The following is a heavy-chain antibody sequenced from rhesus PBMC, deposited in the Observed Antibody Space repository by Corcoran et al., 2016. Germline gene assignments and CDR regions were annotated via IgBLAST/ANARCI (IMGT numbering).Heavy chain of an antibody. J-gene: IGHJ4*01. CDR2: GHGTGGGN. CDR1: GGSIRSHHW. CDR3: GSTDCSSSDCSSGDF. D-gene: IGHD2-15*01. Sequence: QVQLQESGPAVVKPSETLSLTCAVSGGSIRSHHWWSWFRQSPGQGLEWIGGGHGTGGGNEYNPLRKSRVASSTDTSKNRLVLKVTAVTAADTAVYYCGSTDCSSSDCSSGDFWGQGVLVTVSS. V-gene: IGHV4-93*01.